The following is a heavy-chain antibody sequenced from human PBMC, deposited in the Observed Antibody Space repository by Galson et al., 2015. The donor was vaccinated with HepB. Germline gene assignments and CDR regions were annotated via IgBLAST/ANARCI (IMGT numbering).Heavy chain of an antibody. Sequence: LSLTCTVSGGSISNNNYYWGWVRQPPGKGLEWIGTIYYSGSTYYNPSLKSRVTISVDTSKNRFSLRLNSVTAADTAVFYCARHRRSPHSSSWYYFDYWGQGTLVTVSS. J-gene: IGHJ4*02. CDR1: GGSISNNNYY. V-gene: IGHV4-39*01. D-gene: IGHD6-13*01. CDR3: ARHRRSPHSSSWYYFDY. CDR2: IYYSGST.